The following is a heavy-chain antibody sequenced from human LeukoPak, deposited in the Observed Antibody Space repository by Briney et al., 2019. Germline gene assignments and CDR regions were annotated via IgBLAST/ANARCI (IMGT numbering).Heavy chain of an antibody. D-gene: IGHD4-17*01. CDR3: ARDDYGDGEVIDY. CDR1: GYTFTGYY. J-gene: IGHJ4*02. V-gene: IGHV1-2*02. CDR2: INPNSGGT. Sequence: ASVKVSCKASGYTFTGYYMHWVRQAPGQGLEWMGWINPNSGGTNYAQKFQGRVTMTRDTSISTAYMELSRLRSDGTAVYYCARDDYGDGEVIDYWGQGTLVTVSS.